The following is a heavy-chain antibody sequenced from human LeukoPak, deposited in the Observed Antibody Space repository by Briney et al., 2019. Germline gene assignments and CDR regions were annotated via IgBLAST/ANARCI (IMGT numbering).Heavy chain of an antibody. D-gene: IGHD2-15*01. CDR3: ARGSDVIVAANGFWFDP. CDR2: IKQDGSEK. V-gene: IGHV3-7*03. J-gene: IGHJ5*02. CDR1: GFTFRTYW. Sequence: PGGSLRLSCAASGFTFRTYWMSWVRQAPGKGLEWVANIKQDGSEKYYVDSVKGRFTISRDNAKNSLYLQMNSPRAEDTAMYYCARGSDVIVAANGFWFDPWGQGTLVTVSS.